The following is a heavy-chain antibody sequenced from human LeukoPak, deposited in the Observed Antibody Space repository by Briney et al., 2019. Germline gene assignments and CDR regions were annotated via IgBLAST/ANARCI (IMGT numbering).Heavy chain of an antibody. CDR1: GFTFSSYE. D-gene: IGHD1-1*01. J-gene: IGHJ5*02. CDR2: ISSSGSTI. CDR3: AKFGNWNLYSNWFDP. V-gene: IGHV3-48*03. Sequence: GGSLRLSCAASGFTFSSYEMNWVRQAPGKGLEWVSYISSSGSTIYYADSVKGRFTISRDNAKNSLYLQMNSLRAEDTAVYYCAKFGNWNLYSNWFDPWGQGTLVTVSS.